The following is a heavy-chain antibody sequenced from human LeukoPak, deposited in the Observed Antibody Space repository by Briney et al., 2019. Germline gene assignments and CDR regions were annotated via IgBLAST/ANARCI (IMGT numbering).Heavy chain of an antibody. CDR2: ISGSGGST. CDR1: GFTFSSYA. D-gene: IGHD2-2*01. CDR3: AKGSVPVVAMNAFEI. J-gene: IGHJ3*02. V-gene: IGHV3-23*01. Sequence: PGRSLRLSCAASGFTFSSYAMSWVRQAPGKGLEWVSAISGSGGSTYYADSVKGRFTISRDNSKNTLYLQMNSLRAEDTAVYYCAKGSVPVVAMNAFEIWGQGTMVTVSS.